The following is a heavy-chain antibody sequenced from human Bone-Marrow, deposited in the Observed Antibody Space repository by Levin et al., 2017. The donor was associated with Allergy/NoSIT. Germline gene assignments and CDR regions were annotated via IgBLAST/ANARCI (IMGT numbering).Heavy chain of an antibody. CDR3: VKNRMNSSTYGPTKGFDS. D-gene: IGHD2-8*01. J-gene: IGHJ5*01. Sequence: SLKISCVGSGFTFGDYAMHWVRQAPGKGLEWVSGISWNGGSIGYGDSVRGRCTTSRDNAKDSLYLQIYGVTADDTAVYYCVKNRMNSSTYGPTKGFDSWGQGTLVTVSS. V-gene: IGHV3-9*01. CDR1: GFTFGDYA. CDR2: ISWNGGSI.